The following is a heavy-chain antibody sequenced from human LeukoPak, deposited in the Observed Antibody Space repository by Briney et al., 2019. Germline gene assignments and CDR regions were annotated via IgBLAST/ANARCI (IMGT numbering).Heavy chain of an antibody. D-gene: IGHD3/OR15-3a*01. Sequence: ASVKVSCKASGYTFTSYDINWVRQATGQGLEWMGWMNPNSGNTGYAQKFQGRVTMTKNTSKTTAYMDLSSLRSEDTAVYYCARALSWTTESYYYMDVWGKGTTVTVSS. CDR3: ARALSWTTESYYYMDV. CDR2: MNPNSGNT. J-gene: IGHJ6*03. V-gene: IGHV1-8*01. CDR1: GYTFTSYD.